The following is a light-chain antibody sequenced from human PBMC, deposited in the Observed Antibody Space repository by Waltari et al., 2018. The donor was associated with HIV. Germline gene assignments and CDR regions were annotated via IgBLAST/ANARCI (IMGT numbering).Light chain of an antibody. CDR3: QHRSNRPL. V-gene: IGKV3-11*01. J-gene: IGKJ5*01. CDR2: DAS. Sequence: EIVLTQSPVTLSLSPGERATLSCRASQSISSYLAWYQQKPGQAPRLLIFDASNRATGIAARFSGSGSGTDFTLTISSLEPDDFAVYYCQHRSNRPLFGQGTRLEIK. CDR1: QSISSY.